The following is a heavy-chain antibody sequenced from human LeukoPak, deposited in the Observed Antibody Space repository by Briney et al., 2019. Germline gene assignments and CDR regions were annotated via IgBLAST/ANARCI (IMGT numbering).Heavy chain of an antibody. CDR2: ISGSGDST. CDR1: GFTFSSYA. V-gene: IGHV3-23*01. CDR3: AKGVFRYCSSTSCLDAFDI. D-gene: IGHD2-2*01. Sequence: PGGSLRLSCAAPGFTFSSYAMSWVRQAPGKGLEWVSAISGSGDSTYYADFVKGRFTISRDNSKNTLYLQMNSLRAEDTAVYYCAKGVFRYCSSTSCLDAFDIWGRGTMVTVSS. J-gene: IGHJ3*02.